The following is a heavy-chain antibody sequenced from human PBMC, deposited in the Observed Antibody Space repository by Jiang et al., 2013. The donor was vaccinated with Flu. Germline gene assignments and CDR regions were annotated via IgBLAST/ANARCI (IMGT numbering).Heavy chain of an antibody. Sequence: QLLESGGGLVQPGGSLRLSCAASGFTFNNYWMSWVRQAPGKGLEWVANIKQDGSEKYYVDSVKGRFTISRDNAKKSLYLEMNSLRAEDTAVYYCARWPIYWGQGTLVTVSS. CDR3: ARWPIY. D-gene: IGHD2-21*01. V-gene: IGHV3-7*03. CDR2: IKQDGSEK. J-gene: IGHJ4*02. CDR1: GFTFNNYW.